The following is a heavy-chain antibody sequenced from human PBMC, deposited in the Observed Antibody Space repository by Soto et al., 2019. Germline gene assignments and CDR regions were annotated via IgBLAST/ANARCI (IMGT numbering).Heavy chain of an antibody. V-gene: IGHV4-39*01. J-gene: IGHJ4*02. CDR3: ARRRIAVAGTEDYYFDY. D-gene: IGHD6-19*01. Sequence: SETLSLTCTVSGGSISSSSYYWGWIRQPPGKGLEWIGSIYYSGSTYYDPSLKSRVTISVDTSKNQFSLKLSSVTAADTAVYYCARRRIAVAGTEDYYFDYWRQGTLVTVS. CDR2: IYYSGST. CDR1: GGSISSSSYY.